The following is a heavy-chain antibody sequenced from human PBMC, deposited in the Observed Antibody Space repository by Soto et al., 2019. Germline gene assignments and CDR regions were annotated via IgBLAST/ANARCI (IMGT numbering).Heavy chain of an antibody. CDR1: GFSLSTSGVG. V-gene: IGHV2-5*02. D-gene: IGHD6-19*01. Sequence: QITLKESGPPLVKPTQTLTLTCTFSGFSLSTSGVGVGWIRQPPGKALEWLALIYWDDDKRYSPSLKSRLTITKDTSKNQVVLTMTNMDPVDTATYYCAHNGHGYSSGWYFDYWGQGTLVTVSS. J-gene: IGHJ4*02. CDR2: IYWDDDK. CDR3: AHNGHGYSSGWYFDY.